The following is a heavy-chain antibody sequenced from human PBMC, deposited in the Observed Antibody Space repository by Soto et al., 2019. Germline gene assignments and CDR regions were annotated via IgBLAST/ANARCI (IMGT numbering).Heavy chain of an antibody. CDR1: GFTFSSYG. CDR3: ARDSVRSYDFWSGYFSPGY. Sequence: PGGSRRLSCAASGFTFSSYGMHWVRQAPGKGLEWVAVIWYDGSNKYYADSVKGRFTISRDNSKNTLYLQMNSLRAEDTAVYYCARDSVRSYDFWSGYFSPGYRGQGTLVTVSS. J-gene: IGHJ4*02. D-gene: IGHD3-3*01. CDR2: IWYDGSNK. V-gene: IGHV3-33*01.